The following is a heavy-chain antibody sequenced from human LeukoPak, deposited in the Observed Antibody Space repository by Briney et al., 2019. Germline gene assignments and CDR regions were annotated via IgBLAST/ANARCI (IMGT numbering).Heavy chain of an antibody. CDR2: IYTSGST. V-gene: IGHV4-4*07. CDR3: ARIGVVVGHYDYMDV. J-gene: IGHJ6*03. Sequence: PSETLSLTCTVSGGSLSSYYWSWIRQPAGKGLEWIGRIYTSGSTNYNPSLKSRVTMSVDTSKNQFSLKLSSVTAADTAVYYCARIGVVVGHYDYMDVWGKGTTVTVSS. D-gene: IGHD2-15*01. CDR1: GGSLSSYY.